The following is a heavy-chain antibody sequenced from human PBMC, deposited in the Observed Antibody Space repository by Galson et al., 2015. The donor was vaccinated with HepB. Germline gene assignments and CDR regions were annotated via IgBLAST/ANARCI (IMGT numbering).Heavy chain of an antibody. CDR1: GFTFDDYA. CDR2: ISWNSGSI. Sequence: SLRLSCAASGFTFDDYAMHWVRQAPGKGLEWVSGISWNSGSIGYADSVKGRFTISRDNAKNSLYLQMNSLRAEDTALYYCAKDIEYSSGIYGMDVWGQGTTVTVSS. V-gene: IGHV3-9*01. D-gene: IGHD6-19*01. J-gene: IGHJ6*02. CDR3: AKDIEYSSGIYGMDV.